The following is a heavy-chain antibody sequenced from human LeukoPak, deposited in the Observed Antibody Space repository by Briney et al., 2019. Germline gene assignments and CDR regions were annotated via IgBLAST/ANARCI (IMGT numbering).Heavy chain of an antibody. CDR3: VREGGKMIRGLIQYYFDY. J-gene: IGHJ4*02. D-gene: IGHD3-10*01. Sequence: GRSLRLSCAASGFTFSSYAMHWVRQAPGKGLEWVAVISYDGSNKYYADSVKGRFTISRDNSKNTLDLQMNSLRAEDTDVFYCVREGGKMIRGLIQYYFDYWGQGTLVTVSS. CDR1: GFTFSSYA. CDR2: ISYDGSNK. V-gene: IGHV3-30-3*01.